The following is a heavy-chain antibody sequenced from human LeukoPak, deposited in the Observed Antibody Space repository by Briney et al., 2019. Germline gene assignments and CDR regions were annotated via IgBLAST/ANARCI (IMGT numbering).Heavy chain of an antibody. J-gene: IGHJ4*02. CDR1: GGSISSSSYY. V-gene: IGHV4-39*01. CDR3: ASQRGGTPYYFDY. D-gene: IGHD1-1*01. CDR2: IYYSGST. Sequence: SETLSLTCTVSGGSISSSSYYWGWIRQPPGKGLEWIGSIYYSGSTYYNPSLKSRVTISVDTSKNQFSLKLSPVTAADTAVYYCASQRGGTPYYFDYWGQGTLVTVSS.